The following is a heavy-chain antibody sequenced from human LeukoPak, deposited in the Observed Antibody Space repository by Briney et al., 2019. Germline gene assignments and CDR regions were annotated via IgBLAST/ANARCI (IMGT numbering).Heavy chain of an antibody. CDR1: GVSISSYY. V-gene: IGHV4-4*09. Sequence: SETLSLTCTVSGVSISSYYWSWIRQPPGKGLEWIGYIYTSGSTNHNPSLKSRVTISVDTSKNQFSLKLTSVTAADTAVYYCARHVSTSESENFDYWGQGTLVTVSS. D-gene: IGHD3-10*02. CDR3: ARHVSTSESENFDY. J-gene: IGHJ4*02. CDR2: IYTSGST.